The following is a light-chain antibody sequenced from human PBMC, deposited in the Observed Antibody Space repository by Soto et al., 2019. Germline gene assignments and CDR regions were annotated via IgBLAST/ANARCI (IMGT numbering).Light chain of an antibody. CDR3: AAWDASLNGPNYV. V-gene: IGLV1-44*01. Sequence: QSALTQPPSASGTPGQRVTISCSGSSSNIGSNTVNWYQQLPGTAPKLLIYSNNQRPSGVPDRFSGSKSGTSASLAISGLQSEDEADYYCAAWDASLNGPNYVFGTGTEVTVL. J-gene: IGLJ1*01. CDR1: SSNIGSNT. CDR2: SNN.